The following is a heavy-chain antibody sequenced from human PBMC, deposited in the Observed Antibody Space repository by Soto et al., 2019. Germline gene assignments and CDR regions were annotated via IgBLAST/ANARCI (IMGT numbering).Heavy chain of an antibody. CDR2: INSDSSTI. CDR1: GIPFTTYS. D-gene: IGHD4-17*01. Sequence: XGSLIISWAFSGIPFTTYSIHLVLQAPGKGLQWVAYINSDSSTIYYADSVKGRFTISRDNAKNSLYLQLTSLRDEDTAVYYCARENSGGDDYPDPRESWGQGTLVTVSS. CDR3: ARENSGGDDYPDPRES. V-gene: IGHV3-48*02. J-gene: IGHJ5*01.